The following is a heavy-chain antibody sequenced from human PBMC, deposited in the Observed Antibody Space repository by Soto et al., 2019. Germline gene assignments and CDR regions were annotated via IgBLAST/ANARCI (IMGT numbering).Heavy chain of an antibody. Sequence: HPGGSLRLSCVASGFTFSKYGMHWVRQAPGRGLEWVAVISPDGGNKYYVDSVKGRFTISRDNAKNSLYLQMNSLRAEDTAVYYCARGFSLVSLYSSGWGDYWGQGTLVTVSS. V-gene: IGHV3-30*03. CDR3: ARGFSLVSLYSSGWGDY. CDR1: GFTFSKYG. CDR2: ISPDGGNK. J-gene: IGHJ4*02. D-gene: IGHD6-19*01.